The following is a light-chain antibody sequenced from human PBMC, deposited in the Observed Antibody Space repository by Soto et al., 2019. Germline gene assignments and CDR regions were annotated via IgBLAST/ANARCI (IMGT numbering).Light chain of an antibody. CDR1: QSVSSSY. J-gene: IGKJ2*01. V-gene: IGKV3-20*01. CDR2: GAS. CDR3: QRYGGSPLYT. Sequence: EIVLTQSPGTLSLSPGGKATLSCRASQSVSSSYLGWYQQKPGQAPRLLIYGASSRATGIPDRFSGSGSGTDFTLTISRLEPEDFAVYYCQRYGGSPLYTFGQGTKLEIK.